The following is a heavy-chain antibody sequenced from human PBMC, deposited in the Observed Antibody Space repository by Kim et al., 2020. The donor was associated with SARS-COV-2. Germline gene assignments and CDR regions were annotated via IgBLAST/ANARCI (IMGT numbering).Heavy chain of an antibody. D-gene: IGHD3-22*01. Sequence: SETLSLTCTVSGGSISSGGYYWSWIRQHPGKGLEWIGYIYYSGSTYYNPSLKSRVTISVDTSKNQFSLKLSSVTAADTAVYYCARDNLGYDSSGYFFPVDGLGGMDVWGQGTTVTVSS. CDR2: IYYSGST. CDR3: ARDNLGYDSSGYFFPVDGLGGMDV. J-gene: IGHJ6*02. V-gene: IGHV4-31*03. CDR1: GGSISSGGYY.